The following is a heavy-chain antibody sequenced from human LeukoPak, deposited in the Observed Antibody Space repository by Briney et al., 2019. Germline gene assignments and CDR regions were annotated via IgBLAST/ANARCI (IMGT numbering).Heavy chain of an antibody. CDR2: IKQDGSEK. CDR3: ARENSGSYSWFDY. CDR1: GFTFSSYW. V-gene: IGHV3-7*01. D-gene: IGHD1-26*01. J-gene: IGHJ4*02. Sequence: PGGSLRLSCAASGFTFSSYWMSWVRQAPGKGLEWVANIKQDGSEKHYVDSVKGRFTISRDNAKNSLYLQMNSLRAEDTAVYYCARENSGSYSWFDYWGQGTLVTVSS.